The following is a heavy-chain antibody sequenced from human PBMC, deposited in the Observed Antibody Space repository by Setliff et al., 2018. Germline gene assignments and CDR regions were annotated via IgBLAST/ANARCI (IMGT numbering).Heavy chain of an antibody. V-gene: IGHV3-23*03. CDR3: ARDGVFYAMDF. Sequence: QPGGSLRLSCAASGFTFSNYAMNWVRQAPGKGLEWVSVIYSDGSSTYYGDSVKGRFTISRDNAKNSLYLQMNSLRAEDSAVYYCARDGVFYAMDFWGQGTTVTVSS. CDR2: IYSDGSST. CDR1: GFTFSNYA. D-gene: IGHD3-10*01. J-gene: IGHJ6*02.